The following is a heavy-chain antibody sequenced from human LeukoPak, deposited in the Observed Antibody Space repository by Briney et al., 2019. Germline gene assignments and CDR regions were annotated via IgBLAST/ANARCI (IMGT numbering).Heavy chain of an antibody. CDR1: GFTFNTYS. Sequence: PGGSLRLSCAASGFTFNTYSMSWVRQAPGKGLEWVSIISRASESIFYADSVKGRFTISRDNAKNSLYLQMNSLRAEDTAVYYCARARNRIAVAGTRYYMDVWGKGTTVTVSS. CDR2: ISRASESI. CDR3: ARARNRIAVAGTRYYMDV. J-gene: IGHJ6*03. D-gene: IGHD6-19*01. V-gene: IGHV3-21*01.